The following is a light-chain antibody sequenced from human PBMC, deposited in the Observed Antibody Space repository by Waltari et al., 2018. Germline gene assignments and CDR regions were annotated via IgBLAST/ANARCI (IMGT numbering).Light chain of an antibody. CDR2: EVT. V-gene: IGLV2-23*02. Sequence: QSGLTQPASVSGSPGQSITISCTGTSSDVGNYNLVSWYQQYPGKAPKLMGYEVTRRSSGVSDSFSGSQSGNTASLTIYGLQSEDEADYYCCSYAGLGIYVFGTGTKVTVL. CDR3: CSYAGLGIYV. J-gene: IGLJ1*01. CDR1: SSDVGNYNL.